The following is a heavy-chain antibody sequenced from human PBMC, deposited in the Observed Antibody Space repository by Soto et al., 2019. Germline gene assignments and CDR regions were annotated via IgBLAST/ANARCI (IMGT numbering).Heavy chain of an antibody. CDR2: IYYSGST. D-gene: IGHD3-3*01. J-gene: IGHJ6*02. Sequence: SETLSLTCTVSGGSISSSSYYWGWIRQPPGKGLEWIGSIYYSGSTYYNPSLKSRVTISVDTSKNQFSLKLSSVTAADTAVYYCARLAIFGVVIDYYGMDVWGQGTTVTV. CDR3: ARLAIFGVVIDYYGMDV. CDR1: GGSISSSSYY. V-gene: IGHV4-39*01.